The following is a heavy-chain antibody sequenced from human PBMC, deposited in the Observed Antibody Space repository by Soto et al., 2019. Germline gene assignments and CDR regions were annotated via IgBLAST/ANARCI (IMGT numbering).Heavy chain of an antibody. CDR2: IFSAGMT. Sequence: GGSLRLSCTPSGFTVKGNYVGWARQASGKGMEWVSIIFSAGMTYYTDSVKGRFTVSKDISKNTLSLQMNSLRADDTAVYFCAGAYSFNYAFDYWGLGTPVTVSS. D-gene: IGHD3-16*01. CDR3: AGAYSFNYAFDY. J-gene: IGHJ4*02. V-gene: IGHV3-53*01. CDR1: GFTVKGNY.